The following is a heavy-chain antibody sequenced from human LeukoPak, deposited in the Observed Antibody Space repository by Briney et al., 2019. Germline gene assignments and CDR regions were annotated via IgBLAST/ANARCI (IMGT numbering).Heavy chain of an antibody. CDR2: ISGSGGST. D-gene: IGHD3-9*01. J-gene: IGHJ4*02. CDR1: GFTFSSYA. Sequence: GGSLRLSCAASGFTFSSYAMSWVRQAPGKGLEWVSAISGSGGSTYYADSVKGRFIISRDNSKNTLYLQMNSLRAEDTAVYYCAKVKPYYDILTGYPPTGFDYWGQGTLVTVSS. V-gene: IGHV3-23*01. CDR3: AKVKPYYDILTGYPPTGFDY.